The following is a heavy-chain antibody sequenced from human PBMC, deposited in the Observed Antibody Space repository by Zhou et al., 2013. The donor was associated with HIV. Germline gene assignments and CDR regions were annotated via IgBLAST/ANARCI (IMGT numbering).Heavy chain of an antibody. D-gene: IGHD2-2*01. CDR1: GGTFNSDA. V-gene: IGHV1-69*13. CDR3: ASAKTRYCSPTTCSHRNYFDY. CDR2: IIPIFGSA. J-gene: IGHJ4*02. Sequence: QVQLVQSGAEVEKSGSSVKVSCKASGGTFNSDAVNWVRQAPGQGLEWMGRIIPIFGSANYAQKFQGRVTLTADESTSTAYLELSSLTSEDTAIYFCASAKTRYCSPTTCSHRNYFDYWGQGTQVTV.